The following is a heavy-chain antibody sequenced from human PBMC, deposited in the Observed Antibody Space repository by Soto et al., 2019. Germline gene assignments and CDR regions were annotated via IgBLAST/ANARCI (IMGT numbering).Heavy chain of an antibody. CDR2: IYNCGLT. Sequence: EPLSVTSNASGGCRSSYYWSWIRQSAGKGLEWIGRIYNCGLTHYNPSLKSRVTLSVDTSKNQFSVILNSVTAADTAVYYCAPLSVSLSGPYGIQVWGQGTTVTVSS. CDR3: APLSVSLSGPYGIQV. J-gene: IGHJ6*02. CDR1: GGCRSSYY. D-gene: IGHD2-15*01. V-gene: IGHV4-59*05.